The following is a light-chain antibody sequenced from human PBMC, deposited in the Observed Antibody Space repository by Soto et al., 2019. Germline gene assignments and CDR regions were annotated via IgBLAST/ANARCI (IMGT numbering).Light chain of an antibody. Sequence: SSVLTQPPSVSVSPGNTARITCGGNNIGSQSVHGYQQKPGQAPVLVVFYDRVRPSGIPDRCSRSNSGNTATLRISRVEAGDEADYYCQVWDSSSDHGGVFGGGTKLTVL. CDR1: NIGSQS. CDR3: QVWDSSSDHGGV. V-gene: IGLV3-21*01. J-gene: IGLJ2*01. CDR2: YDR.